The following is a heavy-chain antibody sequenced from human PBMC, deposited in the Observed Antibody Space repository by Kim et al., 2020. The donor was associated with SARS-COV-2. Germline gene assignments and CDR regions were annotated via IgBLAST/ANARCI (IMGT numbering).Heavy chain of an antibody. Sequence: DYAVSVKSRITINPDTSKNQCSLQLNSVTPEDTAVYYCARLIPAAGAFDIWGQGTMVTVSS. CDR3: ARLIPAAGAFDI. J-gene: IGHJ3*02. D-gene: IGHD6-13*01. V-gene: IGHV6-1*01.